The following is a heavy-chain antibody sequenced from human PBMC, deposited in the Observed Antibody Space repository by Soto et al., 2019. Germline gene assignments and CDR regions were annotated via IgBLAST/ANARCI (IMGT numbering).Heavy chain of an antibody. D-gene: IGHD3-22*01. Sequence: GGSLRLSCAASGFTFSSYAMHWVRQAPGKGLEWVAVISYDGSNKYYADSVKGRFTISRDNSKNTLYLQMYSLRAEDTAVYYCAREGYDSSGYYFAAEYWFDPWGQGTLVTVSS. J-gene: IGHJ5*02. V-gene: IGHV3-30-3*01. CDR1: GFTFSSYA. CDR2: ISYDGSNK. CDR3: AREGYDSSGYYFAAEYWFDP.